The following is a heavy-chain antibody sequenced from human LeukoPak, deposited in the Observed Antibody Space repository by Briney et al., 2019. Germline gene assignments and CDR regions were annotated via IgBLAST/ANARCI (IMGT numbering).Heavy chain of an antibody. Sequence: GGSLRLSCAASGFTFSSYALHWVRQAPGKGLEWVAVISYDGSNKYYADSVKGRFTISRDNSKNTLYLQMNSLRAEDTAVYYCARGGNKYSNYGGGDQYYYYYMDVWGKGTTVTVSS. CDR1: GFTFSSYA. CDR2: ISYDGSNK. V-gene: IGHV3-30-3*01. J-gene: IGHJ6*03. D-gene: IGHD4-11*01. CDR3: ARGGNKYSNYGGGDQYYYYYMDV.